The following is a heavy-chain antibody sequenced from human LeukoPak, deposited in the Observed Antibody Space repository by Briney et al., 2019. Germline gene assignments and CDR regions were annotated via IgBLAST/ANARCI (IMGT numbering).Heavy chain of an antibody. J-gene: IGHJ4*02. V-gene: IGHV1-46*01. Sequence: ASVTVSYKASGYTFTSYYMHWARQAPGQGLEWMGIINPSGGSTSYAQKFQGRVTMTRDMSTSTVYMELSSLRSEDTAVHYCARAPPGSSSFDYWGQGTLVTVSS. CDR2: INPSGGST. CDR3: ARAPPGSSSFDY. D-gene: IGHD6-6*01. CDR1: GYTFTSYY.